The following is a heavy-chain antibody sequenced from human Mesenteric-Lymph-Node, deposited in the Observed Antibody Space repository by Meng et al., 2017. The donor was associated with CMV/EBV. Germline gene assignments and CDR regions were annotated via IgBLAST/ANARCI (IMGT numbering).Heavy chain of an antibody. V-gene: IGHV3-7*01. J-gene: IGHJ6*02. CDR3: ARGYYDMDV. CDR1: GFTFSSYW. CDR2: IKQDGSEK. Sequence: GGSLRPSCAVSGFTFSSYWMSWVRQAPGKGLEWVANIKQDGSEKYNVDSVKGRFTISRDNAKNSLYLQMNSLRAEDTAVYCSARGYYDMDVWGQGTTVTVSS.